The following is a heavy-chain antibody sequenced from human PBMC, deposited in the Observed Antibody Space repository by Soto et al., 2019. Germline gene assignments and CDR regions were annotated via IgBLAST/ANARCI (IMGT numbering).Heavy chain of an antibody. V-gene: IGHV1-18*01. CDR3: ARDLNRLWFGELLVYFDY. CDR1: GYTFTSYG. J-gene: IGHJ4*02. CDR2: ISAYNGNT. D-gene: IGHD3-10*01. Sequence: ASVKVSCKASGYTFTSYGISWVRQAPGQGLEWMGWISAYNGNTNYAQKLQGRVTMTTDTSTSTAYMELRSLRSDDTAVYYCARDLNRLWFGELLVYFDYWGQGTLVTVSS.